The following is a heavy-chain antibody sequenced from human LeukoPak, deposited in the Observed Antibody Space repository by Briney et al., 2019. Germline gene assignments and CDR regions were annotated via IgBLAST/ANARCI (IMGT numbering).Heavy chain of an antibody. D-gene: IGHD6-6*01. V-gene: IGHV3-74*01. J-gene: IGHJ4*02. Sequence: GGSLRLSCAASGFTFSNYWMHWVRQAPGKGLVWVSRLNADGNSITYADSVRGRFTISRDNAKNSLYLQMNSLRAEDTAVYYCARDLAHSSSLYYFDYWGQGTLVTVSS. CDR1: GFTFSNYW. CDR3: ARDLAHSSSLYYFDY. CDR2: LNADGNSI.